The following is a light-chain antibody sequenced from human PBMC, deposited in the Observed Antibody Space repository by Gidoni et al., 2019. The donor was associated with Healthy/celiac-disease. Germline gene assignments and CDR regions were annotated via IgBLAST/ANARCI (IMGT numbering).Light chain of an antibody. J-gene: IGKJ1*01. Sequence: EFVLTQSPGTLSLSPGERASLPCRASQSVSSSYLAWYQQKPGQAPRLLIYGASSRATGIPDRFSGSGSGTDFTLTISRLEPEDFAVYYCQQYGSSPWTFGQXTKVEIK. V-gene: IGKV3-20*01. CDR1: QSVSSSY. CDR3: QQYGSSPWT. CDR2: GAS.